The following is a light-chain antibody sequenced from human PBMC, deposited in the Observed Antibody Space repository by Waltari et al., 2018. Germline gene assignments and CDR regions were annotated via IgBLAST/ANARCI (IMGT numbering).Light chain of an antibody. CDR1: SGPSTNV. CDR2: VNSDGSH. V-gene: IGLV4-69*01. CDR3: QTGGHGTWV. Sequence: QLVLTQSPSASASLGASVKLPCTLSSGPSTNVIAWLQKRPEKGPRYLMKVNSDGSHNKGDEIPDRFSGSSSGAERYLTISSLQSEDEADYYCQTGGHGTWVFGGGTKLTVL. J-gene: IGLJ3*02.